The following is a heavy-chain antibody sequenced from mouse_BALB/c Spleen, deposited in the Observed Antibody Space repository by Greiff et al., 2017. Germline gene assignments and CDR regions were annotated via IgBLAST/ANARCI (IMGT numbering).Heavy chain of an antibody. Sequence: DVKLQESGPGLVKPSQSLSLTCTVTGYSITSDYAWNLIRQFPGNKLEWMGYISYSGSTSYNPSLKSRISITRDTSKNQFFLQLNSVTTEDTATYYCARYGLRAMDYWGQGTSVTVSS. J-gene: IGHJ4*01. CDR3: ARYGLRAMDY. V-gene: IGHV3-2*02. CDR2: ISYSGST. D-gene: IGHD2-2*01. CDR1: GYSITSDYA.